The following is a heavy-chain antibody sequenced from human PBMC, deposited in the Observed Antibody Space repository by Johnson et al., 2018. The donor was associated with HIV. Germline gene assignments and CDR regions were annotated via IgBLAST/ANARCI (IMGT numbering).Heavy chain of an antibody. CDR1: GFTFSNAW. J-gene: IGHJ3*02. D-gene: IGHD6-6*01. CDR2: IKSKTDGGTT. Sequence: EVQLVEYGGGVVQPGRSLRLSCAASGFTFSNAWMSWVRQAPGKGLEWVGRIKSKTDGGTTDYAAPVKGSFTISRDDSKHTLYLQMNSLKTEDTAVYYCTTRFIAARAFDIWGQGTMVTVSS. V-gene: IGHV3-15*01. CDR3: TTRFIAARAFDI.